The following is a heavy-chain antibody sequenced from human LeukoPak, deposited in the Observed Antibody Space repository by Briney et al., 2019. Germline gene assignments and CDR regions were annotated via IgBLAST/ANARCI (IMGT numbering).Heavy chain of an antibody. CDR2: INPSGGST. Sequence: GASVNVSCKASGYTFTSYYMHWVRQAPAPGLGSMGIINPSGGSTSYAQKFQGRVTMTRDTSTSTVYMELSSLRSEDTAVYYCARDLVTAPATFHGMDVGGQGTTVTVSS. J-gene: IGHJ6*02. CDR1: GYTFTSYY. D-gene: IGHD2-15*01. V-gene: IGHV1-46*01. CDR3: ARDLVTAPATFHGMDV.